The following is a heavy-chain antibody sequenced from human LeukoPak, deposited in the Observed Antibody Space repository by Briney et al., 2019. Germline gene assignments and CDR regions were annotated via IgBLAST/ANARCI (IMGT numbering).Heavy chain of an antibody. D-gene: IGHD1-1*01. CDR3: ARAGSYSYMDV. CDR1: GYTFTSSG. J-gene: IGHJ6*03. V-gene: IGHV1-18*01. Sequence: ASVKVSCKASGYTFTSSGISWVRQAPGQGLEWVGWIDAYNGNTNYAQKLQGRVTMTTDTSTTTAYMELRSLRLDDTAVYYCARAGSYSYMDVWGKGTTVTVSS. CDR2: IDAYNGNT.